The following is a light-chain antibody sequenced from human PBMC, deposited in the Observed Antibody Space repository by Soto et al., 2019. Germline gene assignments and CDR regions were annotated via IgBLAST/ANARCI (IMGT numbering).Light chain of an antibody. CDR1: QSISRY. J-gene: IGKJ2*01. CDR3: QQSFSTPYT. CDR2: AAS. Sequence: DIQMTQSPSSLSASVGDRVTITCRASQSISRYLNWYQQKLGKAPKLLIYAASSLQSGVPSRFSGSGSGTDVTVTISSLQPEDFATYYCQQSFSTPYTFGQGTTLEIK. V-gene: IGKV1-39*01.